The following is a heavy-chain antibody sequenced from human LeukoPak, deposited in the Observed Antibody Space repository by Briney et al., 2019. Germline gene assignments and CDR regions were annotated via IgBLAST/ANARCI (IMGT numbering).Heavy chain of an antibody. V-gene: IGHV4-30-2*01. D-gene: IGHD3-10*01. J-gene: IGHJ5*02. CDR3: GRGRGIPVRGRVHP. CDR2: IYHSGST. CDR1: GGSLSSGGYS. Sequence: PSETLSLTCAVSGGSLSSGGYSWSWIRQPPGKGLEWIGYIYHSGSTYYNPSLKSRVTISVDRSKNQFSLKLSSVNAAAPAVYYFGRGRGIPVRGRVHPWGPGNPVHVPS.